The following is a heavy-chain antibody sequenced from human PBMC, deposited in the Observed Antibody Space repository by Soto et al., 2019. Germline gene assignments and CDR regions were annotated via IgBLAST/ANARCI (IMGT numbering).Heavy chain of an antibody. J-gene: IGHJ4*02. CDR3: AKTTDYDILTGYYY. CDR1: GFTFSSYA. V-gene: IGHV3-23*01. Sequence: SLRLSCAASGFTFSSYAMSWVRQAPGKGLEWVSAISGSGGSTYYADSVKGRFTISRDNSKNTLYLQMNSLRAEDTAVYYCAKTTDYDILTGYYYWGQGTLVTVSS. CDR2: ISGSGGST. D-gene: IGHD3-9*01.